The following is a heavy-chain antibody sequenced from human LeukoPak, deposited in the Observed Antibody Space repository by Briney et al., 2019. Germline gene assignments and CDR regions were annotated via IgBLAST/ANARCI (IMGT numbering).Heavy chain of an antibody. J-gene: IGHJ6*03. V-gene: IGHV1-2*02. D-gene: IGHD3-10*01. Sequence: ASVKVSCKASGYTFTGYYIHWVRQAPGQGLEWMGWMNPNSGNTGYAQKFQGRVTMTRDTSISTAYMELSRLRSDDTAVYYCARENTGITMVQIGWGNYYYYMDVWGKGTTVTISS. CDR1: GYTFTGYY. CDR3: ARENTGITMVQIGWGNYYYYMDV. CDR2: MNPNSGNT.